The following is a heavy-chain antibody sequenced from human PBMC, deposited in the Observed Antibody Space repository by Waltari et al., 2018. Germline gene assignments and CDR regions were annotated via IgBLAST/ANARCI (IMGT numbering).Heavy chain of an antibody. D-gene: IGHD6-19*01. V-gene: IGHV4-39*01. CDR3: ASKIAVAGTDAFDI. CDR2: IYYSGST. J-gene: IGHJ3*02. Sequence: QLQLQESGPGLVKPSETLSLTCTVSGGSISSSSYYWGWIRQPPGKGLEWIGSIYYSGSTYYNPSLKRRVTISVDTSKNQFSLKLSSVTAADTAVYYCASKIAVAGTDAFDIWGQGTMVTVSS. CDR1: GGSISSSSYY.